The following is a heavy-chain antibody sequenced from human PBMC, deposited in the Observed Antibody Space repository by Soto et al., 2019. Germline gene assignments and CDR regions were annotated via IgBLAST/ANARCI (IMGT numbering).Heavy chain of an antibody. CDR1: GRSFSSHS. V-gene: IGHV3-48*02. D-gene: IGHD2-21*01. CDR2: ISSSGSTI. Sequence: SLRLSCAASGRSFSSHSMKWVRQAPGKGLEWVSYISSSGSTIYYADSVKGRFTISRDNAKNSLYLQMNSLRDDDTAVYYCARGRGYCGGTNCYLDYWGQGTLVTVSS. CDR3: ARGRGYCGGTNCYLDY. J-gene: IGHJ4*02.